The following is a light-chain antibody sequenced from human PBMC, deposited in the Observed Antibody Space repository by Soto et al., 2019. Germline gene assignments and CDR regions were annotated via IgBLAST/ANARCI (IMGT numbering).Light chain of an antibody. CDR3: QHYAISYT. CDR2: DAS. J-gene: IGKJ1*01. Sequence: DIQMTQSPSTLSSSVGDRVTITCRASQSISTWLAWFQQKPGEAPNLLIFDASSLEGAIPSRSSGSGSRTEITLTISRLQPDDFATYCCQHYAISYTFGQGTKVEIK. V-gene: IGKV1-5*01. CDR1: QSISTW.